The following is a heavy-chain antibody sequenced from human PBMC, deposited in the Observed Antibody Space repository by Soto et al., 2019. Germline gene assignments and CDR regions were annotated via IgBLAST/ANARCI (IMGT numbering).Heavy chain of an antibody. Sequence: QVQMVESGGGLVKPGGSLRLSCAASGFTFSAYYMSWIRQAPGKGLEWNSYISNSGTTIFYADSVKGRFTISRDNARNSLYLQMNSLRAEDTAVYYCASSIRGHNGYDSHAFDIWGQGTMVTVSS. CDR1: GFTFSAYY. J-gene: IGHJ3*02. D-gene: IGHD5-12*01. V-gene: IGHV3-11*01. CDR3: ASSIRGHNGYDSHAFDI. CDR2: ISNSGTTI.